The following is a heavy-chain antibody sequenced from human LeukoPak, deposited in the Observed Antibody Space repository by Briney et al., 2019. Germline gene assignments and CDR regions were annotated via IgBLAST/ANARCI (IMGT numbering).Heavy chain of an antibody. J-gene: IGHJ5*02. V-gene: IGHV4-31*03. D-gene: IGHD3-10*01. CDR1: GRSLSSGGYY. CDR3: ARDRATYGSGSYWNWFDP. Sequence: SETLSLTCTVSGRSLSSGGYYWSWLRQHPGKGLEWIGYIYYSGSTYYNPSLKSRVTISVDTSKNQFSLKLSSVTAADTAVYYCARDRATYGSGSYWNWFDPWGQGTLVTVSS. CDR2: IYYSGST.